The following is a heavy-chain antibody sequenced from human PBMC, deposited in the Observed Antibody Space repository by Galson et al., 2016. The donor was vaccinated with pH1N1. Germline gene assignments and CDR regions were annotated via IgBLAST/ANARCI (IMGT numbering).Heavy chain of an antibody. CDR1: GFTFADYA. V-gene: IGHV3-9*01. J-gene: IGHJ6*01. Sequence: SLRLSCAASGFTFADYAMHWVRQAPGKGLEWVSGISWNSGSIGYADSVKGRFTISRDNAKNSLYLQLNSLHQGPIGLPPGTLLQEHLWG. CDR2: ISWNSGSI. CDR3: TLLQEHL.